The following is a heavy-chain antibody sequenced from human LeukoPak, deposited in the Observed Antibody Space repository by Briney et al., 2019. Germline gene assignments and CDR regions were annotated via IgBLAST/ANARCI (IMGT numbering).Heavy chain of an antibody. Sequence: GSLRLSCAPPGFTLCTPRVNWVRHTPGEGREWISYISSSSTTIYYADSVKGRFTISRDNAKNSLDLQMNSLRDEDTAVYYCARGRSGWYFDLWGRGTLVTVSS. J-gene: IGHJ2*01. D-gene: IGHD3-10*01. CDR1: GFTLCTPR. CDR3: ARGRSGWYFDL. V-gene: IGHV3-48*02. CDR2: ISSSSTTI.